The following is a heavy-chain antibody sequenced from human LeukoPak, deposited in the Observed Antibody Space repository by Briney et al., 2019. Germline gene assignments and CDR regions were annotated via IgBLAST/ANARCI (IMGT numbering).Heavy chain of an antibody. J-gene: IGHJ6*02. CDR2: INPNSGGT. D-gene: IGHD4-17*01. CDR3: ATTPRDYYYGMDV. Sequence: ASVKVSCKASGYTFTGYYMHWVRQAPGQGLEWMGRINPNSGGTNYAQKFQGRVTMTRDTSISTAYMELSRLRSDDTAVYYCATTPRDYYYGMDVWGQGTTVTVSS. V-gene: IGHV1-2*06. CDR1: GYTFTGYY.